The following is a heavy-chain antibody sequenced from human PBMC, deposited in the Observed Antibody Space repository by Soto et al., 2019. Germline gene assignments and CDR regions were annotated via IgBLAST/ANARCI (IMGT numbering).Heavy chain of an antibody. V-gene: IGHV3-23*01. D-gene: IGHD3-22*01. J-gene: IGHJ3*02. Sequence: EVQLLESGGGLVQPGGSLRLSCAASGFTFSSYAMSWVRQAPGKGLEWVSAISGSGGSTYYADSVKGRFTISRDNSKNPLYLQMNSLRAEDTAVYYCAKDRSRITMIVVVITPDAFDIWGQGTMVTVSS. CDR3: AKDRSRITMIVVVITPDAFDI. CDR2: ISGSGGST. CDR1: GFTFSSYA.